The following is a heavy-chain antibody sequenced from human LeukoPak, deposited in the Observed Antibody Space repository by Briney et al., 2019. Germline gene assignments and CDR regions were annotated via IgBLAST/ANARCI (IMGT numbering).Heavy chain of an antibody. J-gene: IGHJ4*02. CDR2: INPNSGGT. CDR1: GYTFSGYY. V-gene: IGHV1-2*02. CDR3: KCTYGDY. D-gene: IGHD2/OR15-2a*01. Sequence: GASVKVSCKASGYTFSGYYMHWVRQAPGQGLEWMGWINPNSGGTEYAQKFQGRVIMTRDTSISTAYMELSRLRSDDTAVYLCKCTYGDYWGQGTLVTVSS.